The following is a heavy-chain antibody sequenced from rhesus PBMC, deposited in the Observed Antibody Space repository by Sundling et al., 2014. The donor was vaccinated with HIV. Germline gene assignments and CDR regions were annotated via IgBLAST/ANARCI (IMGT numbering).Heavy chain of an antibody. V-gene: IGHV4-165*02. CDR1: GGSISGNY. CDR3: ARKRLTFWSFIDY. D-gene: IGHD2-15*01. J-gene: IGHJ4*01. CDR2: IGGSSGTT. Sequence: QVQLQESGPGLVKPSETLSLTCGVSGGSISGNYWNWIRQPPGKGLEWIGYIGGSSGTTYYNPSLKSRVTISTDTSKNQFSLKLSSVTAADTAMYFCARKRLTFWSFIDYWGQGVLVTVSS.